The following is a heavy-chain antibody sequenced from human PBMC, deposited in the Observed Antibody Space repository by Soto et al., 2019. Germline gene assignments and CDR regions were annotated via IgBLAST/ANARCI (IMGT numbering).Heavy chain of an antibody. J-gene: IGHJ6*02. V-gene: IGHV1-69*01. Sequence: VQLVQSGAEVKKPGSSVKVSCKASGGTFSSYAISWVRQAPGQGLEWMGGIIPIFGTANYAQKFQGRVTITADESTSTAYMELSSLRSEDTAVYYCASAPSPFGVVSVYYYYGMDVWGQGTTVTVSS. CDR3: ASAPSPFGVVSVYYYYGMDV. CDR2: IIPIFGTA. CDR1: GGTFSSYA. D-gene: IGHD3-3*01.